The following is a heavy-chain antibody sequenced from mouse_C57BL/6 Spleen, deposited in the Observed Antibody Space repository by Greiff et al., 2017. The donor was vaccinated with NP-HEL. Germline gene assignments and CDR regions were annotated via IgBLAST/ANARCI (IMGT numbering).Heavy chain of an antibody. D-gene: IGHD2-4*01. CDR3: ARGFYYDYDGTWFAY. V-gene: IGHV1-64*01. J-gene: IGHJ3*01. CDR1: GYTFTSYW. Sequence: QVQLQQSGAELVKPGASVKLSCKASGYTFTSYWMHWVKQRPGQGLEWIGMIHPNSGSTNYNEKFKSKATLTVDKSSSTAYMQLSSLTSEDSAVYYCARGFYYDYDGTWFAYWGQGTLVTVSA. CDR2: IHPNSGST.